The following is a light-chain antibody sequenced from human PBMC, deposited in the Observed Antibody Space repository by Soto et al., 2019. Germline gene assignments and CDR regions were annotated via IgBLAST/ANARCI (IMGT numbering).Light chain of an antibody. CDR1: QSVTSSY. J-gene: IGKJ2*01. Sequence: EIVLTQSPGTLSLSPGERATLSCRASQSVTSSYLAWYQLKPGQAPRLLIYGASSRATGIPDRFSGSGSVTDFTLTISRLEPEDFTVYYCQQYGSSPRTFGQGTKLEIK. V-gene: IGKV3-20*01. CDR3: QQYGSSPRT. CDR2: GAS.